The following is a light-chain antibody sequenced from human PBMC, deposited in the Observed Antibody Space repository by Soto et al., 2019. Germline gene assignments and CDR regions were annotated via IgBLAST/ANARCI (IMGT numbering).Light chain of an antibody. J-gene: IGKJ2*01. CDR2: KAS. CDR3: QKYSSYTPYP. V-gene: IGKV1-5*03. Sequence: DIQMTQSPSTLSASVGDRVTITCRASQTISTWLAWYQQKPGKAPKLLIYKASTLQGGVPSRLSGSGSGTEFTLTLSSLQTYDFATYYCQKYSSYTPYPFGQGTNLEIK. CDR1: QTISTW.